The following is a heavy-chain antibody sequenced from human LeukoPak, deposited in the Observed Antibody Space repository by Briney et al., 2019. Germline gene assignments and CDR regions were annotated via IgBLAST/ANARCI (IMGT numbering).Heavy chain of an antibody. CDR2: INAGNGNT. Sequence: ASVKVSCKASGYTFTSYAMHWVRQAPGQRLEWMGWINAGNGNTKYSQEFQGRVTITRDTSASTAYMELSSLRSEDMAVYYCARDLDSYGHFDYWGQGTLVTVSS. D-gene: IGHD5-18*01. V-gene: IGHV1-3*03. CDR1: GYTFTSYA. CDR3: ARDLDSYGHFDY. J-gene: IGHJ4*02.